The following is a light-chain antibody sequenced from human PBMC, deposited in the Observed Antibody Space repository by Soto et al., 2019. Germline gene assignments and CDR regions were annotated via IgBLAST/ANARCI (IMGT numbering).Light chain of an antibody. J-gene: IGKJ1*01. CDR1: QSVSSSY. Sequence: IVLTQSPGTLSLSPGERATLSCRASQSVSSSYLAWYQQKPGQAPRLLIYGASSRATGIPDRFSGSGSGTDFTLTISRLEPEDFAVYYCQQYGSSPSWTFGQGTEV. CDR2: GAS. CDR3: QQYGSSPSWT. V-gene: IGKV3-20*01.